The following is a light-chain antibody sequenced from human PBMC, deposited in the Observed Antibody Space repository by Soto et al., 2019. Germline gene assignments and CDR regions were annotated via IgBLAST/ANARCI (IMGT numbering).Light chain of an antibody. CDR2: EVS. CDR3: SSYTPSTSLV. Sequence: QSALTQPAPVSGSPGQSITISCTGTSSDFGAYNYVSWYQQHPGKAPKLMIYEVSYRPSGVSNRFSGSKSGNTASLTISGLQAEDEADYYCSSYTPSTSLVFGGGTKVTVL. CDR1: SSDFGAYNY. V-gene: IGLV2-14*01. J-gene: IGLJ2*01.